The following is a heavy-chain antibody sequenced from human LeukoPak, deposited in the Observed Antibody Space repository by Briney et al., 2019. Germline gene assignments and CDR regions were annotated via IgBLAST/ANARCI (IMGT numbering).Heavy chain of an antibody. J-gene: IGHJ4*02. CDR1: GASLSSRTSY. D-gene: IGHD3-3*01. V-gene: IGHV4-39*01. CDR3: ARHCSSVGVAVFIPLIDS. Sequence: SETLSLTCSVSGASLSSRTSYWGWIRQPPGKGLEWIGTIYSSGNTYYNPSLKSRVTISRDTSKNQVSLKVNSVTAADTATYFCARHCSSVGVAVFIPLIDSWGQGILVTVSS. CDR2: IYSSGNT.